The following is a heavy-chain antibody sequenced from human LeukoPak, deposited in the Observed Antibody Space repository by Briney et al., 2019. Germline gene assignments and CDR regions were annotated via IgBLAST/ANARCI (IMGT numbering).Heavy chain of an antibody. CDR2: ISSSSSYI. CDR1: GFTFSSYS. V-gene: IGHV3-21*01. Sequence: GGSLRLSCAASGFTFSSYSVNWVRQAPGKGLEWVSSISSSSSYIYYADSVKGRFTISRDNAKNSLYLQMNSLRAEDTAVYYCARALERRDDAFDIWGQGTMVTVSS. D-gene: IGHD1-1*01. J-gene: IGHJ3*02. CDR3: ARALERRDDAFDI.